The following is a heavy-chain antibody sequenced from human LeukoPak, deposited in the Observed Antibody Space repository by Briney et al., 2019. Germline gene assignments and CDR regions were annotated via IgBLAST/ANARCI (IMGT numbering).Heavy chain of an antibody. J-gene: IGHJ4*02. Sequence: PLETLSLTCAVYGGSFSGYYWGWIRQPPGKGLEWIGEINHSGSTNYNPSLKSRVTISVDTSKNQFSLKLSSVTAADTAVYYCARENIVLMVYAIQGGFDYWGQGTLVTVSS. V-gene: IGHV4-34*01. CDR3: ARENIVLMVYAIQGGFDY. CDR2: INHSGST. D-gene: IGHD2-8*01. CDR1: GGSFSGYY.